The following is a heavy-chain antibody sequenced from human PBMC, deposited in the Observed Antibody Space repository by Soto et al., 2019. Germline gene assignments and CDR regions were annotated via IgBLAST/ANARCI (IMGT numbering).Heavy chain of an antibody. D-gene: IGHD3-16*02. CDR1: GGSFSGYY. CDR3: ARGADYDYVWGSYRYPFDY. J-gene: IGHJ4*02. CDR2: INHSGST. V-gene: IGHV4-34*01. Sequence: PSETLSLTCAVYGGSFSGYYWSWIRQPPGKGLEWIGEINHSGSTYYNPSLKSRVTISVDTSKNQFSLKLSSVTAADTAVYYCARGADYDYVWGSYRYPFDYWGQGTLVTVSS.